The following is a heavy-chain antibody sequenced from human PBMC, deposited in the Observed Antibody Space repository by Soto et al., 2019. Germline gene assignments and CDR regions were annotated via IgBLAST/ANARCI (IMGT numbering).Heavy chain of an antibody. CDR3: AGSTVVIVGAPLYDY. CDR2: IDHSGGT. J-gene: IGHJ4*02. D-gene: IGHD1-26*01. CDR1: GDSIGSSNW. Sequence: QVQLQESGPGLVKPSGTLSLTCAVSGDSIGSSNWWSWVRQPPGKGLEWIGEIDHSGGTNYSPSLRSRVTISLVMSKNQFSLKLTSVTAADTAVYYCAGSTVVIVGAPLYDYWGRGTLVTVSS. V-gene: IGHV4-4*02.